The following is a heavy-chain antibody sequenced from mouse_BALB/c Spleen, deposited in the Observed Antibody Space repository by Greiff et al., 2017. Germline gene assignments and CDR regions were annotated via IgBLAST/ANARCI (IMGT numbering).Heavy chain of an antibody. CDR2: ISSGSSTI. CDR1: GFTFSSFG. CDR3: ARSGDYENYFDY. Sequence: EVQLVESGGGLVQPGGSRKLSCAASGFTFSSFGMHWVRQAPEKGLEWVAYISSGSSTIYYADTVKGRFTISRDNPKNTLFLQMTSLRSEDTAMYYCARSGDYENYFDYWGQGTTLTVSS. J-gene: IGHJ2*01. D-gene: IGHD2-4*01. V-gene: IGHV5-17*02.